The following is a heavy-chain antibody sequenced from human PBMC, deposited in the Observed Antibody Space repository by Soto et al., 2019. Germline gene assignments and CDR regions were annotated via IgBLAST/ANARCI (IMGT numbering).Heavy chain of an antibody. V-gene: IGHV4-59*01. Sequence: ASETLSLTCTVSGGSISSYYWSWIRQPPGKGLEWIGYIYYSGSTNYNPSLKSRVTISVDTSKNQFSLKLSSVTAADTAVYYCARGISSGHTLDAFDIWGQGTMVTVSS. J-gene: IGHJ3*02. CDR2: IYYSGST. CDR1: GGSISSYY. D-gene: IGHD3-22*01. CDR3: ARGISSGHTLDAFDI.